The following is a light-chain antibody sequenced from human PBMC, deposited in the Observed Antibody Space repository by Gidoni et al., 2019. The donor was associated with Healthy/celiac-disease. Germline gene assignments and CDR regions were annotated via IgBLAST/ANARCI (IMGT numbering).Light chain of an antibody. Sequence: DIQMTQSPSSLSASVGDRVTITCQASQAISNYLNWYQQKPGKAPKLLIYDASNLETGVPSRFSGSGSGTDFTFTISSLQPEDIATYYCQQYDNLSSYTFGQGTKLEIK. CDR3: QQYDNLSSYT. CDR2: DAS. V-gene: IGKV1-33*01. J-gene: IGKJ2*01. CDR1: QAISNY.